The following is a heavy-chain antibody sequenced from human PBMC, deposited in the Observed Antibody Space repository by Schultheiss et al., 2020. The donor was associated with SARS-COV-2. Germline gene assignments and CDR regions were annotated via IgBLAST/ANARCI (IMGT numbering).Heavy chain of an antibody. CDR3: ARAWDIVVVPAAICDY. D-gene: IGHD2-2*01. CDR1: GFTFSSYA. V-gene: IGHV3-48*04. J-gene: IGHJ4*02. CDR2: ISSSSSTI. Sequence: GESLKISCAASGFTFSSYAMSWVRQAPGKGLEWVSYISSSSSTIYYADSVKGRFTISRDNAKNSLYLQMNSLRAEDTAVYYCARAWDIVVVPAAICDYWGQGTLVTVSS.